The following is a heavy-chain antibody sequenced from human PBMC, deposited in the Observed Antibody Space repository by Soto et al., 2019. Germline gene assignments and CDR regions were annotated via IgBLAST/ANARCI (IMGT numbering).Heavy chain of an antibody. CDR1: GGSFSGYY. CDR3: ARAWYSSLHMGDFDY. D-gene: IGHD6-13*01. V-gene: IGHV4-34*01. J-gene: IGHJ4*02. CDR2: INHSGST. Sequence: QVQLQQWGAGLLKPSETLSLTCAVYGGSFSGYYWSWIRQPPGKGLEWIGEINHSGSTNYNPSLKSRVTISVDTSKNQFSLKLSSVTAADTAVSYCARAWYSSLHMGDFDYWGQGTLVTVSS.